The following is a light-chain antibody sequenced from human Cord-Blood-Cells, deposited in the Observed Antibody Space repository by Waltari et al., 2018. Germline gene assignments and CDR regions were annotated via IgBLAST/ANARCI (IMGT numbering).Light chain of an antibody. CDR2: GKN. J-gene: IGLJ1*01. V-gene: IGLV3-19*01. CDR1: SLRTSY. CDR3: DSRDSSGNV. Sequence: SSELTHDPAVSVALGQTVRITCQGDSLRTSYASWYQQKPGQAPVIVIYGKNNRASGIPGRFSGSSAGKTASLTIAGAQAEDEANYCCDSRDSSGNVFGTGTKVTVL.